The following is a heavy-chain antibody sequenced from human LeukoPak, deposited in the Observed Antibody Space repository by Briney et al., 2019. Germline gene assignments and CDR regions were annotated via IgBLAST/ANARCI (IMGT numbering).Heavy chain of an antibody. CDR2: ISGSGGST. J-gene: IGHJ3*02. Sequence: GGSLRLSCVASGFTVSSKYMSWVRQAPGKGLEWVSAISGSGGSTYYADSVKGRFTISRDNSKNTLYLQMNSLRAEDTAVYYCAKSMTTVTRDAFDIWGQGTMVTVSS. CDR1: GFTVSSKY. D-gene: IGHD4-17*01. V-gene: IGHV3-23*01. CDR3: AKSMTTVTRDAFDI.